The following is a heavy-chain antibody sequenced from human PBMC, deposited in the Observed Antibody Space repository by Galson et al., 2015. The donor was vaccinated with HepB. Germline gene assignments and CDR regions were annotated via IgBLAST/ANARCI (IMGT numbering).Heavy chain of an antibody. Sequence: SLRLSCAGSGFTFSNYDMNWVRQAPGKGLEWVSYISSGGPYIYYADSVKGRFTISRDNARNSLSLQMNSLRAEDTAMYYCTRPRSAADGWIYWFDPWGQGALITVSS. CDR3: TRPRSAADGWIYWFDP. V-gene: IGHV3-21*01. CDR2: ISSGGPYI. CDR1: GFTFSNYD. D-gene: IGHD2-2*03. J-gene: IGHJ5*02.